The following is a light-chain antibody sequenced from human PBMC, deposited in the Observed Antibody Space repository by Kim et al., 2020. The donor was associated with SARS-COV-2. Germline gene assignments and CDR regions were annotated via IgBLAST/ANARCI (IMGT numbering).Light chain of an antibody. Sequence: GHRVTISCSGSSPNIESNYVYWNQQLPGTAPRVLIYRNNERPSGVPERFTGSKSGTSASLAISGLRSEDEADYYCAAWDDSLSGRVFGGGTQLTVL. J-gene: IGLJ3*02. CDR3: AAWDDSLSGRV. CDR2: RNN. V-gene: IGLV1-47*01. CDR1: SPNIESNY.